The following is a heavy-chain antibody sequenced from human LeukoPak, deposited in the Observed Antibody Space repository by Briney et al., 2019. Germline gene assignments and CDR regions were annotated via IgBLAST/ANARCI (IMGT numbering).Heavy chain of an antibody. V-gene: IGHV1-69*13. CDR3: ARDGLSYTNPNNWFDP. Sequence: SVKVSCKASGGTFSSYAISWVRQAPGQGLEWMGGIIPIFGTANYAQKFQGRVTITADESTSTAYMELRSLRSDDTAVYYCARDGLSYTNPNNWFDPWGQGTLVTVSS. J-gene: IGHJ5*02. CDR1: GGTFSSYA. CDR2: IIPIFGTA. D-gene: IGHD2-2*02.